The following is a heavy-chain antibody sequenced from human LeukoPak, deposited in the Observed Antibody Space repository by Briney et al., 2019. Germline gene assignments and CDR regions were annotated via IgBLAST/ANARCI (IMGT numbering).Heavy chain of an antibody. D-gene: IGHD1-26*01. CDR2: ISSAGNQK. CDR1: GFSLTQYG. V-gene: IGHV3-30*18. Sequence: GGSLRLSCAASGFSLTQYGMHWVRQAPGKGLEWVAVISSAGNQKFYADSVKGRFSISRDNFKNTLYLQMNGLRIEDTALYYCAKDRTVGASYWYFDLWGRGTLVTVSS. CDR3: AKDRTVGASYWYFDL. J-gene: IGHJ2*01.